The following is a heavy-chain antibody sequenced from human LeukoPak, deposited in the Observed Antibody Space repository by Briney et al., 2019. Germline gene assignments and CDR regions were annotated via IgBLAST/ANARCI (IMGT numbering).Heavy chain of an antibody. Sequence: GGSLRPSCAASGFTFSSYAMHWVRQAPGKGLEWVAVISYDGSNKYYADSVKGRFTISRDNSKNTLYLQMNSLRAEDTAVYYCARDGYCSGGSCYSGDAFDIWGQGTMVTVSS. CDR3: ARDGYCSGGSCYSGDAFDI. V-gene: IGHV3-30-3*01. CDR2: ISYDGSNK. CDR1: GFTFSSYA. J-gene: IGHJ3*02. D-gene: IGHD2-15*01.